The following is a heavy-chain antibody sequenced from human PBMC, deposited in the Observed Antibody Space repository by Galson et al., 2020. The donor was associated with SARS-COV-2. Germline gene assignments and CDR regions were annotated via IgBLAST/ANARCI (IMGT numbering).Heavy chain of an antibody. CDR1: GFTFSSYS. Sequence: TGGSLRLSCAASGFTFSSYSMNWVRQAPGKGLEWVSYISSSSSTIYYADSVKGRFTISRDNAKNSLYLQMNSLRDEDTAVYYCARDLGRWELYYYYYYGMDVWGQGTTVTVSS. J-gene: IGHJ6*02. CDR2: ISSSSSTI. V-gene: IGHV3-48*02. CDR3: ARDLGRWELYYYYYYGMDV. D-gene: IGHD1-26*01.